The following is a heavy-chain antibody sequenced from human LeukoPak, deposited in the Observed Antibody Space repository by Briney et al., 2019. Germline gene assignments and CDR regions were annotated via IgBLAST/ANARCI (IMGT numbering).Heavy chain of an antibody. CDR3: ARGYGTRFLEWLLSKNYYFDY. CDR1: GGTFSSYA. Sequence: ASVKVSCKASGGTFSSYAISWVRQAPGQGLEWMGWMNPNSGNTGYAQKFQGRVTMTRNTSISTAYMELSSLRSEDTAVYYCARGYGTRFLEWLLSKNYYFDYWGQGTLVTVSS. J-gene: IGHJ4*02. D-gene: IGHD3-3*01. V-gene: IGHV1-8*02. CDR2: MNPNSGNT.